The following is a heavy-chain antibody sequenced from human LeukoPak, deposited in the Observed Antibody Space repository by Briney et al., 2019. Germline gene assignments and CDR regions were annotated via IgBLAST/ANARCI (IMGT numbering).Heavy chain of an antibody. J-gene: IGHJ3*02. Sequence: ASVKVSCKASGYTFTSYGISWVRQAPGQGLEWMGWISAYNDNTNYAQKLQGRVTMTTDTSTSTAYMELRSLRSDDTAVYYCARDRGIAAVVPFDIWGQGTMVTVSS. V-gene: IGHV1-18*01. CDR1: GYTFTSYG. D-gene: IGHD6-13*01. CDR3: ARDRGIAAVVPFDI. CDR2: ISAYNDNT.